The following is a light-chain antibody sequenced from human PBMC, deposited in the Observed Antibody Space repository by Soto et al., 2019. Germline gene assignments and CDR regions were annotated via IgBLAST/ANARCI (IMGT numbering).Light chain of an antibody. CDR3: QQYNNWPQT. CDR1: QRITT. CDR2: GLS. J-gene: IGKJ1*01. Sequence: EIVMTQSPATLSLSPGERAPLSCRASQRITTVAWYQQKPGQAPRLLIYGLSIRATGIPERFSGSGSGTDFTLTISRLEPEDFAVYYCQQYNNWPQTFGQGTKVDI. V-gene: IGKV3D-15*01.